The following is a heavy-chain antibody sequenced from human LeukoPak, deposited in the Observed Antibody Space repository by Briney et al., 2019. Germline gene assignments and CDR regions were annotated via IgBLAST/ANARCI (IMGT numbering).Heavy chain of an antibody. Sequence: TSETLSLTCNVSGGSISDINYYWAWIRQPPGKGLEWIASVYYSGSTHYNPSLKSRVTISVDTSKNQFSLKLSSVTAADTAVYYCASGRVPDLYFDYWGRGTPVTVSS. D-gene: IGHD2-2*01. J-gene: IGHJ4*02. CDR1: GGSISDINYY. V-gene: IGHV4-39*07. CDR2: VYYSGST. CDR3: ASGRVPDLYFDY.